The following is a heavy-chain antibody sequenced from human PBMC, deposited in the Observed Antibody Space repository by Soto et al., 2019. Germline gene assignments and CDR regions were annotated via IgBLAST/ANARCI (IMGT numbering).Heavy chain of an antibody. CDR2: MNPNSGNT. Sequence: ASVKVSCKASGYTFTSYDINWVRQATGQGLEWMGWMNPNSGNTGYAQKFQGRVTMTRNTSMSTAYMELSSLRSEDTAVYYCARVSRALNYYYYGMDVWGQGTTVTVSS. CDR1: GYTFTSYD. J-gene: IGHJ6*02. CDR3: ARVSRALNYYYYGMDV. V-gene: IGHV1-8*01. D-gene: IGHD2-2*01.